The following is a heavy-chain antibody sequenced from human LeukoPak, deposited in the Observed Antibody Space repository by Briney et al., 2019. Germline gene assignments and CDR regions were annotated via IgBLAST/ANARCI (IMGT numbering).Heavy chain of an antibody. CDR2: ISGSGGST. CDR3: AKVYSYGPKPNYFDY. CDR1: GFTFSSYA. V-gene: IGHV3-23*01. D-gene: IGHD5-18*01. J-gene: IGHJ4*02. Sequence: PGGSLRLSCAASGFTFSSYAMSWVRQAPGKGLEWVSAISGSGGSTYYADSVKGRFTTSRDNSKNTLYLQMNSLRAEDTAVYYCAKVYSYGPKPNYFDYWGQGTLVTVSS.